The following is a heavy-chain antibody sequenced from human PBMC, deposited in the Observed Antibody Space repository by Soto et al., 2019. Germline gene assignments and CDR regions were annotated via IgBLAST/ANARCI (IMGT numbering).Heavy chain of an antibody. D-gene: IGHD2-15*01. CDR1: GGSFSGYY. J-gene: IGHJ4*02. V-gene: IGHV4-34*01. CDR2: INHSGST. CDR3: ARGSRYIVVVVAARYYFDY. Sequence: NPSETLSPTCPVYGGSFSGYYWSWIRQPPGKGLEWIGEINHSGSTNYNPSLKSRVTISVDTSKNQFSLKLSSVTAADTAVYYCARGSRYIVVVVAARYYFDYWGQGTLVTVSS.